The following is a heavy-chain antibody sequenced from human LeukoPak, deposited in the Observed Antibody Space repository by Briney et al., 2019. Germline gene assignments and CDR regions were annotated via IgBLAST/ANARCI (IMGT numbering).Heavy chain of an antibody. CDR2: IYHSGST. V-gene: IGHV4-38-2*02. CDR1: GYSISSGYY. J-gene: IGHJ4*02. D-gene: IGHD5-18*01. CDR3: ARGRSGYSYGW. Sequence: SETLSLTCTVSGYSISSGYYWGWIRQPPGKGLEWIGSIYHSGSTYYNPSLKSRVTISVDTSKNQFSLKLSSVTAADTAVYYCARGRSGYSYGWWGQGTLVTVSS.